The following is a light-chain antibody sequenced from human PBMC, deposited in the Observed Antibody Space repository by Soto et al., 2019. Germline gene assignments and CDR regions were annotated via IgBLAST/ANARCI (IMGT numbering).Light chain of an antibody. CDR2: EVS. CDR1: SSDVGGYNY. Sequence: QSVLTQPASVSGSPGQSITISCTGTSSDVGGYNYVSWYQQHPGKAPKLMIYEVSYRPSGVSNRFSGSKSGNTASLTISGHQAEDEADYYCSSYTSSITYVFGTGTKVTVL. V-gene: IGLV2-14*01. CDR3: SSYTSSITYV. J-gene: IGLJ1*01.